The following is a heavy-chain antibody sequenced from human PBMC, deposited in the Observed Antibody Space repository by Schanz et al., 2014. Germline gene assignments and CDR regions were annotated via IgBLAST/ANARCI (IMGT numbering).Heavy chain of an antibody. D-gene: IGHD5-18*01. Sequence: VQLAESGGGLVQPGGSLRLSCAASGFTFSDYYMAWIRQAPGKGPEYVSYIRSGGTTTYHSDSVKGRFTISRDSAENSLYLQMNNLRAEDTAVYYCVRVAFADPRLYRGMDRDIDYWGQGTLVTVSS. V-gene: IGHV3-11*04. CDR2: IRSGGTTT. J-gene: IGHJ4*02. CDR3: VRVAFADPRLYRGMDRDIDY. CDR1: GFTFSDYY.